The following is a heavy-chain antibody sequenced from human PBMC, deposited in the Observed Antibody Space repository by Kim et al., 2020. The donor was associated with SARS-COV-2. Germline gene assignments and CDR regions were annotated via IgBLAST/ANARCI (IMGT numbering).Heavy chain of an antibody. CDR2: IWYDGSNK. CDR1: GFTFSSYG. D-gene: IGHD3-16*01. V-gene: IGHV3-33*01. J-gene: IGHJ4*02. CDR3: ARDLRLGEDTDY. Sequence: GGSLRLSCAASGFTFSSYGMHWVRQAPGKGLEWVAVIWYDGSNKYYADSVKGRFTISRDNSKNTLYLQMNSLRAEDTAVYYCARDLRLGEDTDYWGQGTLVTVSS.